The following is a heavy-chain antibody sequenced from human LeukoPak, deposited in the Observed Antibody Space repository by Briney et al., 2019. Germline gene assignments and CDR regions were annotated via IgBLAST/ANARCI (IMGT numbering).Heavy chain of an antibody. CDR1: GFTFSDYY. Sequence: GGSLRLSCAASGFTFSDYYMSWIRQAPGKGLEWVSYISSSGSTIYYADSVKGRFTISRDNAKNSLYLQMNSLRAEDTAVYYCARESTDYDFWSGYYTSRYYYGMDVWGQGTTVTVSS. CDR3: ARESTDYDFWSGYYTSRYYYGMDV. CDR2: ISSSGSTI. V-gene: IGHV3-11*01. J-gene: IGHJ6*02. D-gene: IGHD3-3*01.